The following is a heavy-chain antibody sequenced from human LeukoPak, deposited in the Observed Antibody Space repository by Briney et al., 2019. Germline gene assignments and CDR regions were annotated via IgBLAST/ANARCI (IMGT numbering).Heavy chain of an antibody. V-gene: IGHV3-23*01. CDR2: ISGSGGST. D-gene: IGHD3-10*01. J-gene: IGHJ4*02. CDR3: AKGPGSYYYYFDY. CDR1: GFTFSSHD. Sequence: GGSLRLSCAASGFTFSSHDMSWVRQAPGKGLEWVSTISGSGGSTYYADSVKGRFTISRDNSKNTLYLQMNSLRAEDTAVYYCAKGPGSYYYYFDYWGQGTLVTVSS.